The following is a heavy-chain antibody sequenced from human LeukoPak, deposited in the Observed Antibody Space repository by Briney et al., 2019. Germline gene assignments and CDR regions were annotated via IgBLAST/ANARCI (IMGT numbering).Heavy chain of an antibody. CDR3: AALDPTIFGVVIP. CDR1: GFIFTSSA. V-gene: IGHV1-58*02. J-gene: IGHJ5*02. CDR2: IVVGSGNT. Sequence: SVKVSCKASGFIFTSSAMQWVGQARGQRREGIGWIVVGSGNTNYAQKFQERVTLTREMSTSTAYMEQSSLRSEDTAVYYCAALDPTIFGVVIPWGQGTLVTVSS. D-gene: IGHD3-3*01.